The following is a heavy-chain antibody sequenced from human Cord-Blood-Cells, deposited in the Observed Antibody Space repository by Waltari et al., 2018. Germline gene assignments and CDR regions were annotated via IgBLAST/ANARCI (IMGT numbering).Heavy chain of an antibody. Sequence: QVQLVQSGAEVKKPGSSVKVSCKASGGTFSSYAISWVRQAPGQGLEWMGGSITSFGTANYAQKFQGRVTITADKSTSTAYMELSSLGSEDTAVYYCARTPGLWFRSFDYWGQGTLVTVSS. J-gene: IGHJ4*02. CDR2: SITSFGTA. V-gene: IGHV1-69*06. D-gene: IGHD3-10*01. CDR3: ARTPGLWFRSFDY. CDR1: GGTFSSYA.